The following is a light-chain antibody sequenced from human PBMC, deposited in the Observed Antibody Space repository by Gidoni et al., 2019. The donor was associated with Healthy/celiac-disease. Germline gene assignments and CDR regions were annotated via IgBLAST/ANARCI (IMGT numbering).Light chain of an antibody. CDR3: QQRSNWPLLT. CDR1: QSFSSY. V-gene: IGKV3-11*01. Sequence: EIVLTQSPATLSLSPGERATLPCRASQSFSSYLAWYQQKPGQAPRLLIYDASNRATGIPARFSGSGSGTDFTLTISSLEPEDFAVYYCQQRSNWPLLTFGGGTKVEIK. J-gene: IGKJ4*01. CDR2: DAS.